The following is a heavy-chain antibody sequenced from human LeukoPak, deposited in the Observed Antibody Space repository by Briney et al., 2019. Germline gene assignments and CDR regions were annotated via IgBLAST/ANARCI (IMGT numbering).Heavy chain of an antibody. Sequence: ASVKVSCKASGYTFTGYYMHWVRQAPGQGLEWMGWINPNSGGTTYAQKFQGRVTMTRDTSTSTAYLELSRLRSDDTAVYYCARDPLEWLVLPKAFDIWGQGAMVTVSS. CDR2: INPNSGGT. J-gene: IGHJ3*02. CDR3: ARDPLEWLVLPKAFDI. CDR1: GYTFTGYY. V-gene: IGHV1-2*02. D-gene: IGHD3-3*01.